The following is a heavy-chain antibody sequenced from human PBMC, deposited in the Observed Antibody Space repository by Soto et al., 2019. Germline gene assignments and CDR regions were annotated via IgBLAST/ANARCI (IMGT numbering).Heavy chain of an antibody. CDR1: GGYISSGGNY. V-gene: IGHV4-31*02. D-gene: IGHD2-8*01. CDR3: AREDINVYFLAY. J-gene: IGHJ4*03. CDR2: IYYTGHT. Sequence: SETLSLTCSGSGGYISSGGNYWSWIRQHPGKGLEWIGFIYYTGHTKYNAALKSRASISADMSENQFSLTLTSVTAADTAVYYCAREDINVYFLAYWGPGTLVTVSS.